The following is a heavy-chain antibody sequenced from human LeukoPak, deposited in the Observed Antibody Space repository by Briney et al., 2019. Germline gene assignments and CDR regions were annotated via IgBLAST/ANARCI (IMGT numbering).Heavy chain of an antibody. CDR2: IYYSGST. V-gene: IGHV4-39*07. CDR1: GGSISSSSYY. D-gene: IGHD6-19*01. J-gene: IGHJ4*02. Sequence: SETLSLTCTVSGGSISSSSYYWGWIRQPPGKGLEWIGSIYYSGSTYYNPSLKSRVTISVDTSKNQFSLKLSSVTAADTAVYYCARARSGQDKGEWEIDYWGQGTLVTVSS. CDR3: ARARSGQDKGEWEIDY.